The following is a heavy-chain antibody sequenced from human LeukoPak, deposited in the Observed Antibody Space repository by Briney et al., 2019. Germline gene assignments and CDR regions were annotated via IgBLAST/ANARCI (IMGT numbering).Heavy chain of an antibody. V-gene: IGHV3-23*01. D-gene: IGHD3-22*01. J-gene: IGHJ4*02. Sequence: GGSLRLACAASGFTFSSYAMSWVRQAPGKGLEWISASSGSGGSTYYADSVKGRFTISRDNSKNTLYLQMNSLRAEDTAVYYCASYDSSGYYPWAFDYWGQGTLVTVSS. CDR1: GFTFSSYA. CDR2: SSGSGGST. CDR3: ASYDSSGYYPWAFDY.